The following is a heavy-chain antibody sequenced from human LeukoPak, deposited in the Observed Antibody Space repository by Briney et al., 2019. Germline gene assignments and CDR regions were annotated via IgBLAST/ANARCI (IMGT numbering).Heavy chain of an antibody. V-gene: IGHV1-69*13. CDR3: ARSVVVIAIGYFDY. D-gene: IGHD2-21*01. CDR2: IIPIFGTA. CDR1: GYTLTELS. J-gene: IGHJ4*02. Sequence: SVKVSCKVSGYTLTELSMHWVRQAPGKGLEWMGGIIPIFGTANYAQKFQGRVTITADESTSTAYMELSSLRSEDTAVYYCARSVVVIAIGYFDYWGQGTLVTVSS.